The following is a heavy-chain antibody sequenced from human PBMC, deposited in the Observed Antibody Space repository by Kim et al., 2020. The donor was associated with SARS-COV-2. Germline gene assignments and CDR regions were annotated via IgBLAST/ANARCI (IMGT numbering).Heavy chain of an antibody. V-gene: IGHV3-74*01. CDR3: ATGLIAGFEI. J-gene: IGHJ3*02. CDR2: IKGVEITT. CDR1: GFTFSNYW. D-gene: IGHD3-16*02. Sequence: GGSLRLSCAASGFTFSNYWMHWVRQVPGKGLVWVSLIKGVEITTHYADSVKDRFTVSRSNAKNTLYLQTNSLRAEDTGVYYCATGLIAGFEIWGQGTLVT.